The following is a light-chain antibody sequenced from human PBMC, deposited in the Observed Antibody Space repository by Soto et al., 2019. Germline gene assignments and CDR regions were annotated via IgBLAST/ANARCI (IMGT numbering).Light chain of an antibody. CDR1: SSDVGSYNY. CDR2: EVS. Sequence: QSVLTQPASVSGSPGQSITISCIGTSSDVGSYNYVSWYQQHPGKAPKLMIYEVSNRPSGVSNRFSGSKSGNTASLTISGLQAEDEANYYCSSYTSISTRVFGGGTKLTVL. V-gene: IGLV2-14*01. J-gene: IGLJ3*02. CDR3: SSYTSISTRV.